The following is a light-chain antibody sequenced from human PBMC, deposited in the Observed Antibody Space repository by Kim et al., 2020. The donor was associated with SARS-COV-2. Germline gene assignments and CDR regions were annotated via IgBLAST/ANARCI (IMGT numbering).Light chain of an antibody. CDR3: QHYGGTPYT. V-gene: IGKV3-20*01. Sequence: EIVLTQSPGTLSLSPGERPTLSCRASQSVTNNYLAWYQQKPGQAPRLLIYGASNRATGIPDRFSGSGSGTDFTLTIRRLEPEDFAVYYCQHYGGTPYTFGQGTKLEI. CDR2: GAS. CDR1: QSVTNNY. J-gene: IGKJ2*01.